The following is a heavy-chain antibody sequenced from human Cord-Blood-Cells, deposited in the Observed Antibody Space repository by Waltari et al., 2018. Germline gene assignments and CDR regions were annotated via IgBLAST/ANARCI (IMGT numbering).Heavy chain of an antibody. D-gene: IGHD3-10*01. V-gene: IGHV1-69*01. CDR1: GGTFSSYA. J-gene: IGHJ6*02. CDR2: IIPIFGTA. Sequence: QVQLVQSGAEVKKPGSSVKVSCKASGGTFSSYAISWVRQAPGQGLEWMEGIIPIFGTANYAQKCQGRVTITADESTSTAYMELSSLRSEDTAVYYCARMAVRGVIIKYYYYGMDVWGQGTTVTVSS. CDR3: ARMAVRGVIIKYYYYGMDV.